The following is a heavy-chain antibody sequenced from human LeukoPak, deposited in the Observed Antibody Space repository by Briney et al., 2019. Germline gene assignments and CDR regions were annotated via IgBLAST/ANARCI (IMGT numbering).Heavy chain of an antibody. CDR3: ARRNGSYAFDY. V-gene: IGHV4-59*08. Sequence: SETLSLTCAVSGGSISSYYWSWIRQPPGKGLEWIGYIYYSGSTHYNPSLKSRVTISVDTSKNQFSLKLSSVTAADTAVYYCARRNGSYAFDYWGQGTLVTVSS. CDR2: IYYSGST. D-gene: IGHD1-26*01. J-gene: IGHJ4*02. CDR1: GGSISSYY.